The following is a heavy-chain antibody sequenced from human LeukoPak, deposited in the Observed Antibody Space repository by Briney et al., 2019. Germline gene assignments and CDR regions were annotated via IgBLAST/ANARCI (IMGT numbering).Heavy chain of an antibody. J-gene: IGHJ4*02. CDR1: GYTFTSYY. Sequence: ASVKVSCKASGYTFTSYYMHRVRQAPGQGLEWTGIINPSGGSTSYAQKFQGRVTMTRDTSTSTAYMELSRLRSDDTAVYYCARGEAVAGVTAYYFDYWGQGTLVTVSS. CDR3: ARGEAVAGVTAYYFDY. D-gene: IGHD6-19*01. CDR2: INPSGGST. V-gene: IGHV1-46*01.